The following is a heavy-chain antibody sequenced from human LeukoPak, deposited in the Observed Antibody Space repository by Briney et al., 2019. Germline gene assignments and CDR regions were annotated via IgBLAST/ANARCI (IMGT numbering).Heavy chain of an antibody. CDR3: ARARVLGDSDGRFDY. Sequence: SVKVSCKASVGTSSSYAISWVRQAPGQGLEWMGRIIPIFGTANYAQKFQGRVTITADKSTSTAYMELSSLRSEDTAVYYCARARVLGDSDGRFDYWGQGTLVTVSS. D-gene: IGHD5-18*01. J-gene: IGHJ4*02. CDR1: VGTSSSYA. CDR2: IIPIFGTA. V-gene: IGHV1-69*06.